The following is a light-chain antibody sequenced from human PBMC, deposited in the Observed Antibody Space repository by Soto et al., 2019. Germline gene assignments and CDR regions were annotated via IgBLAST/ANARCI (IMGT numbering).Light chain of an antibody. Sequence: EIVLTQSPGTLSLSPGERATLSCRASQSVSSSYLAWYQQKPGQAPRLLIYGASSRATGIPDRFSGSGSGPDFTLTISRLELEDFAVYYCQQYGSSAWTFGKGTKVEI. CDR3: QQYGSSAWT. CDR2: GAS. CDR1: QSVSSSY. J-gene: IGKJ1*01. V-gene: IGKV3-20*01.